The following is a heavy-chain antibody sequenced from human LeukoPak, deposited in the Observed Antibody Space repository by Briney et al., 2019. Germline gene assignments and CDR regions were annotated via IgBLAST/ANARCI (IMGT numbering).Heavy chain of an antibody. D-gene: IGHD2-2*01. CDR2: IYYSGST. J-gene: IGHJ4*02. CDR3: ARASVVPAAYDY. V-gene: IGHV4-31*03. CDR1: GGSISSGGYY. Sequence: PSQTLSLTCTVSGGSISSGGYYWSWIRHHPGKGLEWIGYIYYSGSTYYNPSPKSRVTISVDTSKNQFSLKLSSVTAADTAVYYCARASVVPAAYDYWGQGTLVTVSS.